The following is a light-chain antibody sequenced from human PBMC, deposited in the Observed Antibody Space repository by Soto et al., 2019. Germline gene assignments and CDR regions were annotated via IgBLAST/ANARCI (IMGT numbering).Light chain of an antibody. CDR1: QSVSSTY. CDR2: GAS. J-gene: IGKJ1*01. CDR3: QQYGSSHT. Sequence: EIVLTQSPGTLSLSPGERATLSCRASQSVSSTYLIWYQQKPGQAPRLLIYGASNRATGIPDRFGGRGSGADFTLTISRLEPEDFAVYYCQQYGSSHTFGQGTKVDIK. V-gene: IGKV3-20*01.